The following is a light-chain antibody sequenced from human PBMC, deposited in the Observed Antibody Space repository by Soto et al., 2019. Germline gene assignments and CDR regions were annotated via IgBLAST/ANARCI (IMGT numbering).Light chain of an antibody. CDR1: QSVSSNY. CDR3: QQYGSSPWT. V-gene: IGKV3D-20*01. Sequence: EIVLTQSPATLSVSPGERAALSCETSQSVSSNYLAWYQQKPGLAPRLLIYDASRRATGIPDRFSGSGSGTDFILSISRLEPEDFAVYYCQQYGSSPWTFGQGTKVDIK. J-gene: IGKJ1*01. CDR2: DAS.